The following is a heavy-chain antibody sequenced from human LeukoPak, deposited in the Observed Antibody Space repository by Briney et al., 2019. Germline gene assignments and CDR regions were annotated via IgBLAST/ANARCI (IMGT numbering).Heavy chain of an antibody. D-gene: IGHD2-21*02. V-gene: IGHV3-7*01. CDR2: IKQDGSVK. CDR3: SLGDTFDI. J-gene: IGHJ3*02. CDR1: GITFSDYW. Sequence: GGSLRLSCAASGITFSDYWMTWVRQAPGKGPEWVANIKQDGSVKQYLGSVKGRLTISRDNAKNSLYLEMNSLRAEDTAVYYCSLGDTFDIWGRGTMVTVSS.